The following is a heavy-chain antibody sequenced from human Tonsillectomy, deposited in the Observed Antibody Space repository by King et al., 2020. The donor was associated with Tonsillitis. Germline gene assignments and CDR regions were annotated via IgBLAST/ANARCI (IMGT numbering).Heavy chain of an antibody. J-gene: IGHJ6*03. CDR1: GEPFSGYY. CDR2: INHSGST. CDR3: ARALQENYYYYYYMDV. Sequence: VQLQQWGAGLLKPSETLSLTCAVYGEPFSGYYWSWIRQPPGKGLEWIGEINHSGSTNYNPPLKSRVTISVDTSKNQFSLKLSSVTAADTAVYYCARALQENYYYYYYMDVWGEGTTVTVSS. D-gene: IGHD5-24*01. V-gene: IGHV4-34*01.